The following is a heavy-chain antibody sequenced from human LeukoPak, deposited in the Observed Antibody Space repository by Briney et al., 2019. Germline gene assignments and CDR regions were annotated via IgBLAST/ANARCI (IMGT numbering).Heavy chain of an antibody. CDR2: ISSSSSYT. V-gene: IGHV3-11*06. CDR1: GFTFSDYY. J-gene: IGHJ5*02. D-gene: IGHD5-12*01. CDR3: ARVRGYDYSFWFDP. Sequence: GGSLRLSCAASGFTFSDYYMSWIRQAPGEGLEWVSYISSSSSYTNYADSVKGRFTIPRDNAKNSLYLQMNSLRAEDTAVYYCARVRGYDYSFWFDPWGQGTLVTVSS.